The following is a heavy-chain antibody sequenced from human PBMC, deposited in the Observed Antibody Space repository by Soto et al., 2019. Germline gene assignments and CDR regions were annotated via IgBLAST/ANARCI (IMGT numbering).Heavy chain of an antibody. CDR2: INPLGFST. D-gene: IGHD1-7*01. J-gene: IGHJ5*02. V-gene: IGHV1-46*01. Sequence: QVQLVQSGAEVKKPGASVKVSCKASGYTFTSYNMHWVRQAPGQGLEWVGMINPLGFSTTYAQKVRGRVTLTRDTSTSTVYRELTNLRSDDTAVYYCARAAGRVGELYWFDPGGQGTLVTVSP. CDR3: ARAAGRVGELYWFDP. CDR1: GYTFTSYN.